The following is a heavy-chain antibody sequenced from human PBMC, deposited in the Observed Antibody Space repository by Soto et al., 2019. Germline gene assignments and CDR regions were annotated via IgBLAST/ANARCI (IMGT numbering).Heavy chain of an antibody. J-gene: IGHJ4*02. D-gene: IGHD3-10*01. V-gene: IGHV1-8*01. Sequence: ASVKVSCKASGYTFTSYDINWVRQATGQGLEWMGWMNPNSGNTGYAQKFQGRVTMTRNTSISTAYMELSGLKSDDTAVYYCATPTPLRGAMITNINFDFWGQGTPVTVSS. CDR2: MNPNSGNT. CDR3: ATPTPLRGAMITNINFDF. CDR1: GYTFTSYD.